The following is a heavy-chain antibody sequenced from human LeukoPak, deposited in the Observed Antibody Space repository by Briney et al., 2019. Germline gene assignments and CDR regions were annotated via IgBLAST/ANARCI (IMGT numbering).Heavy chain of an antibody. CDR2: ISAYNGNT. Sequence: ASVTVSCTASGYTFTIYGISWVRQAPGQGLEWMGWISAYNGNTNYAQKLRGRVTMTTDTSTSTAYMELRSLRSDDTAVYYCVSTLTPGIAAAGTDRFVFLYWGQGTLVTVSS. D-gene: IGHD6-13*01. J-gene: IGHJ4*02. CDR3: VSTLTPGIAAAGTDRFVFLY. V-gene: IGHV1-18*01. CDR1: GYTFTIYG.